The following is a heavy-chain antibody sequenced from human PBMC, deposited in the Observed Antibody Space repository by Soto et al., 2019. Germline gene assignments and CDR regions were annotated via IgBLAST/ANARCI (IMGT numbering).Heavy chain of an antibody. V-gene: IGHV1-69*13. J-gene: IGHJ3*02. CDR1: GGTFSSYA. CDR3: ARAPIREGYDISGSSPIDAFDI. D-gene: IGHD3-22*01. Sequence: SVKVSCKASGGTFSSYAISWVRQAPGQGLEWMGGIIPIFGTANYAQKFQGRVTITADESTSTAYMELSSLRSEDTAVYYCARAPIREGYDISGSSPIDAFDIWGQGTMVTVS. CDR2: IIPIFGTA.